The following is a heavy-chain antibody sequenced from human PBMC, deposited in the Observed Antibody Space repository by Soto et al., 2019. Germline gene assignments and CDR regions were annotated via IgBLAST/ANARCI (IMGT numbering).Heavy chain of an antibody. D-gene: IGHD6-19*01. CDR2: IVVGSGNT. CDR1: GCTFTSSA. V-gene: IGHV1-58*01. J-gene: IGHJ4*02. Sequence: AAAVKVSCKASGCTFTSSAVQWVRRARGQRLEWIGWIVVGSGNTNYAQRFQERVTITRDMSTSTAYMELSSLRSEDTAVYYCAADPGIAVAYYWGQGTLVTVSS. CDR3: AADPGIAVAYY.